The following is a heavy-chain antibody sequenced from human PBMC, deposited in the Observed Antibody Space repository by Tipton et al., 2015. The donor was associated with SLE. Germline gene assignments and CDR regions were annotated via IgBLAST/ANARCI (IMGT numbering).Heavy chain of an antibody. CDR2: ISSSSSYI. CDR1: GFTFSSYV. V-gene: IGHV3-21*01. J-gene: IGHJ4*02. CDR3: AREVSSVVRGVIRY. Sequence: SLRLSCAASGFTFSSYVMNWVRQAPGKGLEWVSSISSSSSYIYYADSVKGRFTISRDNAKNSLYLQMNSLRAEDTAVYYCAREVSSVVRGVIRYWGQGTLVTVSS. D-gene: IGHD3-10*01.